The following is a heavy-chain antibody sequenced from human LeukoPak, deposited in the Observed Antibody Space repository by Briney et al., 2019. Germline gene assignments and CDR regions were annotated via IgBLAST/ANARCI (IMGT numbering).Heavy chain of an antibody. V-gene: IGHV4-39*07. J-gene: IGHJ3*02. CDR1: GGSISSSSYY. CDR3: AREVIITMIVVPGAFDI. CDR2: IYYSGST. D-gene: IGHD3-22*01. Sequence: SETLSLTCTVSGGSISSSSYYWGWIRQPPGKGLEWIGSIYYSGSTYYNPSLKSRVTISVDTSKNQFSLKLSSVTAADTAVYYCAREVIITMIVVPGAFDIWGQGTMVTVSS.